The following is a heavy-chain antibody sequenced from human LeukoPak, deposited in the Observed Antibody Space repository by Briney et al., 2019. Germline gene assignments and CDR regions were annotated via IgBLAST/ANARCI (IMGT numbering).Heavy chain of an antibody. D-gene: IGHD3-22*01. CDR3: ASESSGYYV. Sequence: PSETLSLTCTVSGGSISSYYWTWIRQPPGKGLEWIGHIYYSGSTNYNPSLKSPVTISIETSKNRFSLRMSSVTAADTAVYYCASESSGYYVWGQGTLVTVSS. CDR2: IYYSGST. V-gene: IGHV4-59*01. J-gene: IGHJ4*02. CDR1: GGSISSYY.